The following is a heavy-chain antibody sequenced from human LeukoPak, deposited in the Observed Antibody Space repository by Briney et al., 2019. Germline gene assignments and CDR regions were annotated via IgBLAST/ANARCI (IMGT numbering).Heavy chain of an antibody. J-gene: IGHJ6*03. V-gene: IGHV1-18*01. CDR2: ISAYNGNT. CDR3: ARDGRRYCSGGSCYYMDV. CDR1: GYTFTSYG. Sequence: GASVKVSCKASGYTFTSYGISWVRQAPGQGLEWMGWISAYNGNTNYAQKLQGRVTMTTDTSTSTAYMELRSLGSDDTAVYYCARDGRRYCSGGSCYYMDVWGKGTTVTVSS. D-gene: IGHD2-15*01.